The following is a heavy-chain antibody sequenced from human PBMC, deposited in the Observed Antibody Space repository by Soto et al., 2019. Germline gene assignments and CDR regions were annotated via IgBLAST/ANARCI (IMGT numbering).Heavy chain of an antibody. CDR3: AKGWGKVVDY. Sequence: QVQLVESGGGVVQPGRSLRLSCAASGFTFSSYGMHWVRQAPGKGLEWVAVISYDGSNKYYADSVKGRFTISRDNSKNTLYLQMNSLRAEDTAVYYCAKGWGKVVDYWGQGTLLTLSS. CDR1: GFTFSSYG. D-gene: IGHD2-2*01. V-gene: IGHV3-30*18. CDR2: ISYDGSNK. J-gene: IGHJ4*02.